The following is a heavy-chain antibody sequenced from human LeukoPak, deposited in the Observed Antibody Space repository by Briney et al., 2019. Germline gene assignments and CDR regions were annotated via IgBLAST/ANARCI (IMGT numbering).Heavy chain of an antibody. CDR1: GGTFSSYA. CDR2: TIPIFGTA. J-gene: IGHJ6*02. V-gene: IGHV1-69*01. CDR3: ASRSYSSGLDYYYYGMDV. D-gene: IGHD6-19*01. Sequence: SVKVSCKASGGTFSSYAISWVRQAPGQGLEWMGGTIPIFGTANYAQKFQGRVTITADESTSTAYMELSSLRSEDTAVYYCASRSYSSGLDYYYYGMDVWGQGTTVTVSS.